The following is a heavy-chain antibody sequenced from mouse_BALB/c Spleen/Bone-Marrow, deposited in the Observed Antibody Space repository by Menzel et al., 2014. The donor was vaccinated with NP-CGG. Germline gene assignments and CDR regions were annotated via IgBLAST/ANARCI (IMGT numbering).Heavy chain of an antibody. Sequence: QVQLQQPGAELVKPGASVKLSCKASDYTFTEYIIHWVKQRSGQGLEWIGWFYPGSGSIKYNEKFKDKATLTADKSSSTVYMELSRLTSEDSAVYFCARHEKANYGNYAMDYWGQGTSVTVSS. CDR2: FYPGSGSI. CDR3: ARHEKANYGNYAMDY. J-gene: IGHJ4*01. V-gene: IGHV1-62-2*01. CDR1: DYTFTEYI. D-gene: IGHD1-1*01.